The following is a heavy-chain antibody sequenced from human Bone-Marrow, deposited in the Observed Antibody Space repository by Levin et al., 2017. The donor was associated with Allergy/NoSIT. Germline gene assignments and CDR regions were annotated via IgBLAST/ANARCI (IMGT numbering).Heavy chain of an antibody. Sequence: SCAASGFTFSSYGMHWVRQAPGKGLEWVAVISYDGSNKYYADSVKGRFTISRDNSKNTLYLQMNSLRAEDTAVYYCAKDLLQLWFDAFDIWGQGTMVTVSS. CDR1: GFTFSSYG. D-gene: IGHD5-18*01. V-gene: IGHV3-30*18. J-gene: IGHJ3*02. CDR2: ISYDGSNK. CDR3: AKDLLQLWFDAFDI.